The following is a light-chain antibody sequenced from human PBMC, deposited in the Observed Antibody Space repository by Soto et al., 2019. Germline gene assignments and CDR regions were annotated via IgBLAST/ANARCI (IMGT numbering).Light chain of an antibody. Sequence: QSVLTQPPSVSAAPGQTVTISCSGSSSNIGNNYVSWYQQPPGTAPKLLIYDNDKRPSGIPDRFSGSKSGTSATLGVTGLQTGDEADYYCATWDSSLSAGVFGGGTKLTVL. J-gene: IGLJ2*01. V-gene: IGLV1-51*01. CDR1: SSNIGNNY. CDR3: ATWDSSLSAGV. CDR2: DND.